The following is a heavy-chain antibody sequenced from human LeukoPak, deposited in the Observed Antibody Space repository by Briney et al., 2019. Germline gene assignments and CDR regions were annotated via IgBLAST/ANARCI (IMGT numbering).Heavy chain of an antibody. Sequence: SETLSLTCTVSGGSVSSGSYYWTWIRQPPGKGLEWIGYISYSGSTNFNPSLKSRVTISVDTFKNQFPLNLSSVTAADTAVYYCARRGTGGRSFDIWGQGTMVTVSS. CDR1: GGSVSSGSYY. V-gene: IGHV4-61*01. CDR3: ARRGTGGRSFDI. CDR2: ISYSGST. D-gene: IGHD2-8*02. J-gene: IGHJ3*02.